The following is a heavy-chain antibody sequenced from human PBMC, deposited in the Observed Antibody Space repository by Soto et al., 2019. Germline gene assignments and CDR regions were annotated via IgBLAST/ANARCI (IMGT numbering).Heavy chain of an antibody. J-gene: IGHJ3*02. CDR1: GYTFTSYD. D-gene: IGHD3-3*01. Sequence: ASVKVSCKASGYTFTSYDINWVRQATGQGLEWMGWMNPNSGNTGYAQKFQGRVTMTRNTSISTAYMELSSLRSEDTAVYYCARGFNPPTTRPFWRGYQTDAFHIWGQGTMVPVSS. CDR3: ARGFNPPTTRPFWRGYQTDAFHI. V-gene: IGHV1-8*01. CDR2: MNPNSGNT.